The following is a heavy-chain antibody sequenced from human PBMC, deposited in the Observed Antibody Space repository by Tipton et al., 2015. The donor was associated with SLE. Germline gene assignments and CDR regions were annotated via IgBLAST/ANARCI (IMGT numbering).Heavy chain of an antibody. Sequence: TLSLTCSVSGGSISGFYWGWIRQPPGKGLEWIGYIFYSGSTNYNPSLKSRVTISVDTSKNQFSLKLKSVTAADSAVYYCARERYCSGASCYAPDYWGQGTLVTVSS. CDR3: ARERYCSGASCYAPDY. CDR2: IFYSGST. J-gene: IGHJ4*02. CDR1: GGSISGFY. V-gene: IGHV4-59*01. D-gene: IGHD2-2*01.